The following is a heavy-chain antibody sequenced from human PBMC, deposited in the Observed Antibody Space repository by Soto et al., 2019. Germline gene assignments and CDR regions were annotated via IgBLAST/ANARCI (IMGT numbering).Heavy chain of an antibody. CDR3: AKILGYDSSGYSDGSAFDI. Sequence: GGSLRLSCAASGFTFSSYAMSWVRQAPGKGLEWVSAISGSGGSTYYADSVKGRFTISRDNSKNTLYLQMNSLRAEDTAVYYCAKILGYDSSGYSDGSAFDIWGQGTMVTVSS. CDR2: ISGSGGST. J-gene: IGHJ3*02. V-gene: IGHV3-23*01. D-gene: IGHD3-22*01. CDR1: GFTFSSYA.